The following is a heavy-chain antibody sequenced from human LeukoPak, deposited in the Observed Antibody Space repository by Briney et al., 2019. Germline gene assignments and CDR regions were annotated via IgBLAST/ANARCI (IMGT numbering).Heavy chain of an antibody. V-gene: IGHV3-48*03. Sequence: GGSLRLSCAASGFTFSSYEMNWVRQAPGKGLEWVSYVSSSGSTIYYADSVKGRFTISRDNAKNSLYLQMNSLRAEDTAVYYCAAAVAGTLQEIDSWGQGTLVTVSS. CDR2: VSSSGSTI. D-gene: IGHD6-19*01. J-gene: IGHJ4*02. CDR3: AAAVAGTLQEIDS. CDR1: GFTFSSYE.